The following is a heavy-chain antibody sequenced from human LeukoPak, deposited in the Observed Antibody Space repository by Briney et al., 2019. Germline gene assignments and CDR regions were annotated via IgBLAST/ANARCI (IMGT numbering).Heavy chain of an antibody. CDR3: ARDSGRGVAGNLDY. D-gene: IGHD6-19*01. V-gene: IGHV1-69*13. J-gene: IGHJ4*02. Sequence: ASVKVSCKASGGTFSRYAISWVRQAPGQGLEWMGGIIPIFGTANYAQKLQGRVTITADESTSTAYMELSSLRSEDTAVYYCARDSGRGVAGNLDYWGQGTLVTVSS. CDR2: IIPIFGTA. CDR1: GGTFSRYA.